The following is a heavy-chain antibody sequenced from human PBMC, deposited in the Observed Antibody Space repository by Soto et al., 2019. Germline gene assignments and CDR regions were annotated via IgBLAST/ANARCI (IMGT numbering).Heavy chain of an antibody. Sequence: SGPTLVNPTETLTLTCTVSGFSLSNARMGVSWIRQPPGKALEWLAHIFSNDEKSYSTSLKSRLTISKDTSKSQVVLTMTNMDPVDTATYYCAHSYWSGQSLGFDPWGQGTLVTVSS. CDR1: GFSLSNARMG. V-gene: IGHV2-26*01. CDR2: IFSNDEK. D-gene: IGHD3-3*01. CDR3: AHSYWSGQSLGFDP. J-gene: IGHJ5*02.